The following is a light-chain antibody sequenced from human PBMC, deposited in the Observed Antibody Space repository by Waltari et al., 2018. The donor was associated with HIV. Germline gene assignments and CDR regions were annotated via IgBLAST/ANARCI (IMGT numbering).Light chain of an antibody. CDR1: SSNIGAVSH. V-gene: IGLV1-40*01. CDR3: QSFDNSLRAWGL. CDR2: LNT. Sequence: QSVLMQPPSLSGAPGQRVTIPCTGSSSNIGAVSHVHWYQQLPGAAPKLLIYLNTNRPSGVPDRFSGSKSGASASLAITGLQAEDEGDYYCQSFDNSLRAWGLFGGGTRLTVL. J-gene: IGLJ2*01.